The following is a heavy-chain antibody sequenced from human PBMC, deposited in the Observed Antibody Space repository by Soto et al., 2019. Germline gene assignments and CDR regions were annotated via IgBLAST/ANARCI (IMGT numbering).Heavy chain of an antibody. CDR2: ISWNSGSI. D-gene: IGHD6-13*01. CDR1: GFTFDDYA. Sequence: GGSLRLSCAASGFTFDDYAMHWVRQAPGKGLEWVSGISWNSGSIGYADSVKGRFTISRDNAKNSLYLQMNSLRAEDTALYYCAKALAAAGPYYFGYWGQGTLVTVSS. CDR3: AKALAAAGPYYFGY. J-gene: IGHJ4*02. V-gene: IGHV3-9*01.